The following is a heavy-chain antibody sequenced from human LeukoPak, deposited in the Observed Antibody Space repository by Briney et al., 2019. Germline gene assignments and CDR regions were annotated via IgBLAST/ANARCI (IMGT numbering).Heavy chain of an antibody. V-gene: IGHV4-4*07. J-gene: IGHJ4*02. CDR2: IYTSGST. CDR1: GGSISSYY. CDR3: ARDRLIFYGDYSGGEFDY. Sequence: PSETLSLTCTVSGGSISSYYWSWIRQPTGKGLEWIGRIYTSGSTNYNPSLKSRVTMSVDTSKNQFSLKLSSVTAADTAVYYCARDRLIFYGDYSGGEFDYWGQGTLVTVSS. D-gene: IGHD4-17*01.